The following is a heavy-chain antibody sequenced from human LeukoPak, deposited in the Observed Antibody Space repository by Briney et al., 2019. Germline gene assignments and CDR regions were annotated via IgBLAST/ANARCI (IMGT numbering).Heavy chain of an antibody. CDR3: ARAEDYYYYYSMDV. J-gene: IGHJ6*04. Sequence: PSETLALTCTVPGGSISSGRYYWSWIRQPAGKGLEWIGRIYTSGSTNYNPSLKSRVTISVDTSKNQFSLKLSSVTAADTAVYYCARAEDYYYYYSMDVWGEGTTVTVSS. CDR2: IYTSGST. V-gene: IGHV4-61*02. CDR1: GGSISSGRYY.